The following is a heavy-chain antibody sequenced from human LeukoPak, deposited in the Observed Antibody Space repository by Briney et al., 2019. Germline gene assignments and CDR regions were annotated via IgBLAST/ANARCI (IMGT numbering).Heavy chain of an antibody. D-gene: IGHD3-22*01. CDR2: ISNSGVNT. CDR3: ARERDSRGY. CDR1: GFTFRSYA. J-gene: IGHJ4*02. Sequence: GGSLRLSCEASGFTFRSYAMSWVRQAPGKGLEWVSLISNSGVNTYYADSVKGRFTISRDNSKNTLYLQMNSLRAEDTAVYYCARERDSRGYWGQGTLVTVSS. V-gene: IGHV3-23*01.